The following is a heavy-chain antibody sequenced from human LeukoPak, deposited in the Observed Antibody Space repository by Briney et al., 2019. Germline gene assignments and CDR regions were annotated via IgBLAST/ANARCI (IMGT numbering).Heavy chain of an antibody. J-gene: IGHJ4*02. D-gene: IGHD6-19*01. CDR1: GFTFNSYA. CDR2: VFGSGGSA. CDR3: GKTTVGYSSGRYPGWPIDY. V-gene: IGHV3-23*01. Sequence: GGSLRLSCVASGFTFNSYAMYWVCQAPGKGLGRVAGVFGSGGSAHYTDSVEGRFTIFRDNSKNTVYLQMSSLRAEDTAVYYCGKTTVGYSSGRYPGWPIDYWGQGTLVTVSS.